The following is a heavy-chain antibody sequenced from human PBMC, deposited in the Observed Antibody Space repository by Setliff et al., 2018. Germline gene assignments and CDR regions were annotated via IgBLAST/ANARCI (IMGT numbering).Heavy chain of an antibody. CDR1: GDSISSGSYH. V-gene: IGHV4-61*02. J-gene: IGHJ4*02. CDR3: ARDNTIVGATDY. D-gene: IGHD1-26*01. Sequence: PSETLSLTCTVSGDSISSGSYHWSWIRKPAGEGLEWIGRLHTSGTTVYNPSLKGRVTISADTSTNHFSLKLTSVTAADTAVYYCARDNTIVGATDYWGQGALVTV. CDR2: LHTSGTT.